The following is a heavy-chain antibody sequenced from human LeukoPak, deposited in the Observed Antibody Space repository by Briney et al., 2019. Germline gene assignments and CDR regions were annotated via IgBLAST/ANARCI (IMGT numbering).Heavy chain of an antibody. CDR2: IFNNGST. Sequence: PSETLSLTFTVSGGSISSSKYYWGWIRQPPGKGLEWIGTIFNNGSTHYNPSLKSRVTISVDTSKNQFSLNLSSVTAADTAVYYCAKPSYRSSWGTIDVWGQGTMVTVSS. J-gene: IGHJ3*01. V-gene: IGHV4-39*01. CDR3: AKPSYRSSWGTIDV. CDR1: GGSISSSKYY. D-gene: IGHD6-13*01.